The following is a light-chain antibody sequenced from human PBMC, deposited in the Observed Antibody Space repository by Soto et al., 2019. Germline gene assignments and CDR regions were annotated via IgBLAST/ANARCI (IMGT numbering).Light chain of an antibody. J-gene: IGKJ5*01. CDR1: QSVSSSY. V-gene: IGKV3D-15*03. CDR2: AAS. Sequence: EIVLTQSPGTLSLSPAERATLSCRATQSVSSSYLAWYQQKPGQAPRHLIHAASMRATGIPARFSGSGSGTEFSLTISNLQSEDSAVYYCQQYNNWPPFTFGQGTRLEIK. CDR3: QQYNNWPPFT.